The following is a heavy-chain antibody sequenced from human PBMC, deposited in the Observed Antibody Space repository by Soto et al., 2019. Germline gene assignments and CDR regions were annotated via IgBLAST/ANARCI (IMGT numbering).Heavy chain of an antibody. CDR3: ARTKYYYDSSGYGREYHFDY. V-gene: IGHV4-31*03. CDR2: IAYSGNT. Sequence: PSETLSLTCTVSGGSITSGGYYWSWIRQHPGKGLEWIGYIAYSGNTYYNPSLKSRVTISVDTSKNQFSLKLSSVTAADTAVYHCARTKYYYDSSGYGREYHFDYWGQGTLVTVYS. D-gene: IGHD3-22*01. CDR1: GGSITSGGYY. J-gene: IGHJ4*02.